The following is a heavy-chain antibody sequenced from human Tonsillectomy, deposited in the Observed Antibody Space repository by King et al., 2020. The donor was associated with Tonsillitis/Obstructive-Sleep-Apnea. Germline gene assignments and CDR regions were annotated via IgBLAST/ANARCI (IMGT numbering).Heavy chain of an antibody. D-gene: IGHD6-19*01. Sequence: QLVQSGGGVVQPGRSLRLSCAASGFTFSSYGMHWVRQAPGKGLEWVAVIWYDGSNIYYVDSVKGRFIISRDNSKNTLYLQMNGLRAEDTAVYYCASGIYRSGWHLDYWGQGTLVTVSS. CDR2: IWYDGSNI. CDR3: ASGIYRSGWHLDY. J-gene: IGHJ4*02. V-gene: IGHV3-33*01. CDR1: GFTFSSYG.